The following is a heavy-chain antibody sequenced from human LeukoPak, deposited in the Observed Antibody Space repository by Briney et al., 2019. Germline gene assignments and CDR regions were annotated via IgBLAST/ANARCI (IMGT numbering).Heavy chain of an antibody. V-gene: IGHV3-21*01. D-gene: IGHD1-7*01. CDR2: ISSSSSYI. J-gene: IGHJ4*02. CDR1: GFTFSSYS. Sequence: GGSLRLSCAASGFTFSSYSMNWVRQAPGKGLEWVSSISSSSSYIYYADSVKGRFTISRDNAKNSLYLQMNSLRAEDTAVYYCARGENWNYILVAPDFRIWGQGTLVTVSS. CDR3: ARGENWNYILVAPDFRI.